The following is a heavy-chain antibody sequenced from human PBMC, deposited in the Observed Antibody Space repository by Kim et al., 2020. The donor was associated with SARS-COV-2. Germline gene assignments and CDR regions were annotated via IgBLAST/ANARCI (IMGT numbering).Heavy chain of an antibody. V-gene: IGHV3-15*01. CDR2: DGGTT. Sequence: DGGTTDYAAPVKGRFTISRDDSKNTLYLQMNSLKTEDTAVYYCTTAVPGYWGQGTLVTVSS. CDR3: TTAVPGY. J-gene: IGHJ4*02. D-gene: IGHD3-10*01.